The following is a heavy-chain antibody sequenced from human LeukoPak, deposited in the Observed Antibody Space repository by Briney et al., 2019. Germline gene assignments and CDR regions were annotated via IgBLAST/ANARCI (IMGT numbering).Heavy chain of an antibody. CDR1: GGSISSSSYY. V-gene: IGHV4-31*03. Sequence: KPSETLSLTCTVSGGSISSSSYYWGWIRQPPGKGLEWIGYIYYSGSTYYNPSLKSRVTISVDTSKNQFSLKLSSVTAADTAVYYCARADTVVINYFDYWGQGTLVTVSS. J-gene: IGHJ4*02. CDR2: IYYSGST. D-gene: IGHD4-23*01. CDR3: ARADTVVINYFDY.